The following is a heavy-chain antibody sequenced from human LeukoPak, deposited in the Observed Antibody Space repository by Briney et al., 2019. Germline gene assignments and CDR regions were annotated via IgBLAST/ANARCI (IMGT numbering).Heavy chain of an antibody. CDR1: GYTFTSYG. D-gene: IGHD2-2*01. CDR3: ARFLESVDYCSSTSCRYYGMDV. V-gene: IGHV1-18*01. CDR2: ISAYNGNT. Sequence: ASVKVSCKASGYTFTSYGISWVRQAPGQGLEWMGWISAYNGNTNYAQKLQGRVTMTTDTSTSTAYMELRSLRSDDTAVYYCARFLESVDYCSSTSCRYYGMDVWGQGTTVTVSS. J-gene: IGHJ6*02.